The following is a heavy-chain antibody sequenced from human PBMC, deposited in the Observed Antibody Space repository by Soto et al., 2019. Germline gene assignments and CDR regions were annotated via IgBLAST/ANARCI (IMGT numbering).Heavy chain of an antibody. V-gene: IGHV6-1*01. D-gene: IGHD2-15*01. Sequence: SQTLSLTCAISGDSFSSNGVAWNWIRQSPSRGLEWLGRTYYRSKWYNDYAVSVKRRITVNPDTSKNQFSLQLSSVTPEDTAVYYCARRKYSGFDVWGQGTMVTVSS. CDR3: ARRKYSGFDV. CDR1: GDSFSSNGVA. CDR2: TYYRSKWYN. J-gene: IGHJ3*01.